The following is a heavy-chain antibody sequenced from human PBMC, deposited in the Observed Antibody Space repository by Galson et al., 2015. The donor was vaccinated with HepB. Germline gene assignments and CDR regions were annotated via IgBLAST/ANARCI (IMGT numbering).Heavy chain of an antibody. CDR2: IIPIFGTA. CDR1: GGTFSSYA. V-gene: IGHV1-69*13. D-gene: IGHD2-2*01. Sequence: SVKVSCKASGGTFSSYAISWVRQAPGQGLEWMGGIIPIFGTANYAQKFQGRVTITADESTSTAYMELSSLRSEDTAVYYCARVAVFDGPAAMGDYYYYGMDVWGQGTTVTVSS. J-gene: IGHJ6*02. CDR3: ARVAVFDGPAAMGDYYYYGMDV.